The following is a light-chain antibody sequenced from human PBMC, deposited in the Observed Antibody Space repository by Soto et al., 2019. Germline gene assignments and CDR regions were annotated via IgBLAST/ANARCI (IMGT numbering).Light chain of an antibody. Sequence: DIPMTQSPSSLSASLGDRVTITCQASQDISNYLNWYQQKPGKAPKLLISDASNVETGAPSRFSGSGSGTDFTFTIHSLQPEDAATYYCQQYEDLPLTFGGGTKVGIK. CDR2: DAS. CDR3: QQYEDLPLT. CDR1: QDISNY. V-gene: IGKV1-33*01. J-gene: IGKJ4*01.